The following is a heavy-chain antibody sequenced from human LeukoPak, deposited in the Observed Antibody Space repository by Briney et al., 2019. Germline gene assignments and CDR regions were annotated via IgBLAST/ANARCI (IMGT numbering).Heavy chain of an antibody. CDR1: GFTLEEYA. D-gene: IGHD2-15*01. V-gene: IGHV3-9*01. CDR3: ARDPTPRYCSGGSCYTHYGMDV. Sequence: GRSLRLSCVASGFTLEEYAMHWVRQAPGKGLEWVSGISWNSGSIGYVDSVKGRFTISRDNAKNSLYLQMNSLRAEDTAIYYCARDPTPRYCSGGSCYTHYGMDVWGQGTTVTVSS. CDR2: ISWNSGSI. J-gene: IGHJ6*02.